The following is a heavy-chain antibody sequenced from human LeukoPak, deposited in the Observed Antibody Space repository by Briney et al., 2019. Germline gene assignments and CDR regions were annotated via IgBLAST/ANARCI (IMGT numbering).Heavy chain of an antibody. CDR1: GFIFSTLR. Sequence: GGTLRLSCAASGFIFSTLRMNCARHAPGKGLEWISYINPSSTTFYYADSVKGRFTISRDNAKNSLHLQMNSLRDGDTAIYYCAVDHTSGTIYHGLDVWGQGTTVTVSS. D-gene: IGHD2-8*01. J-gene: IGHJ6*02. CDR2: INPSSTTF. V-gene: IGHV3-48*02. CDR3: AVDHTSGTIYHGLDV.